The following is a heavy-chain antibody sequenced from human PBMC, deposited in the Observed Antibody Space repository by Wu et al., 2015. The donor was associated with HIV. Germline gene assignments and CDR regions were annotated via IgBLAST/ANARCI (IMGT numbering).Heavy chain of an antibody. Sequence: QVQLVQSGAEVKKPGASVKVSCQASGYTFTNYGITWMRQAPGQGLEWMGWTNLNTGGTKYAPKFQGRITMTRDTSITTAYIELSRLTSDDTAVYYCATPRSPGFSSAWPTYFDFWGPGHTNHSLL. CDR1: GYTFTNYG. J-gene: IGHJ4*02. V-gene: IGHV1-2*02. D-gene: IGHD6-19*01. CDR3: ATPRSPGFSSAWPTYFDF. CDR2: TNLNTGGT.